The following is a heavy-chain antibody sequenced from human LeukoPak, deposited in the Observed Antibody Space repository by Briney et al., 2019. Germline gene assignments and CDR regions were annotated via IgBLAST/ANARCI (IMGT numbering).Heavy chain of an antibody. CDR3: ARVGYDSLTGFHC. V-gene: IGHV3-48*02. J-gene: IGHJ4*02. CDR1: GFTFSDYS. CDR2: ISSRSSSI. Sequence: SGGSLRLSCAASGFTFSDYSINWVRQAPGKGLEWVSFISSRSSSIYYADSVKGRFTISRDNAKKSLYLQMNSLRDEDTAVYYCARVGYDSLTGFHCWGQGTLVTVSS. D-gene: IGHD3-9*01.